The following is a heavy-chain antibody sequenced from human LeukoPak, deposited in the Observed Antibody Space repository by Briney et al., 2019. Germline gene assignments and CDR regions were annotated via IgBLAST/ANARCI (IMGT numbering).Heavy chain of an antibody. CDR2: IYYSGST. CDR3: ARGRPGGSYFDY. D-gene: IGHD1-26*01. Sequence: SETLSLTCTVSGGSISSSSYYWGWIRQPPGKGLEWIGSIYYSGSTYYNPSLKSRVTISVDTSKNQFSLKLSSVTAADTAVYYCARGRPGGSYFDYWGQGTLVTVSS. J-gene: IGHJ4*02. V-gene: IGHV4-39*07. CDR1: GGSISSSSYY.